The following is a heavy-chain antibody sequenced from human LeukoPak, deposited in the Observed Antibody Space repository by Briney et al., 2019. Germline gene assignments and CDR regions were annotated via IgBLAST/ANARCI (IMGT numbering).Heavy chain of an antibody. CDR1: GFTVSANY. D-gene: IGHD1-26*01. CDR3: ARDFYGGRYGVDY. V-gene: IGHV3-66*02. J-gene: IGHJ4*02. Sequence: GGSLRLSCAASGFTVSANYMTWVRQAPGKGLEWVSSIYSGGSTYYSDSVKGRFTISRDNSKNTLYLQMNSLRPEDTAVYYCARDFYGGRYGVDYWGQGTLVTVSS. CDR2: IYSGGST.